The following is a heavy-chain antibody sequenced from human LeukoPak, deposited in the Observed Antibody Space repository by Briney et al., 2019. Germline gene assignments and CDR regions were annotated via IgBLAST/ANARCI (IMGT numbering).Heavy chain of an antibody. D-gene: IGHD7-27*01. CDR1: GFTFSSYA. V-gene: IGHV3-23*01. CDR3: AKGLTGGPYAFDI. Sequence: GGSLRLSCAASGFTFSSYAMSWVRHAPGKGLEWVSAISGSGGSTYYADSVKGRFTISRDNSKNTLYLQMNSLRAEDTAVYYCAKGLTGGPYAFDIWGQGTMVTVSS. J-gene: IGHJ3*02. CDR2: ISGSGGST.